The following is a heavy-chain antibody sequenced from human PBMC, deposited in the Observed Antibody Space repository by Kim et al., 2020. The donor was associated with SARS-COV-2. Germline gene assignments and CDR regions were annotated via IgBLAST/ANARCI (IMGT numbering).Heavy chain of an antibody. CDR2: ISAYNGNT. D-gene: IGHD2-2*02. CDR1: GYTFTSYG. CDR3: AREAYCSSTSCYIGRYYYYGMDV. Sequence: ASVKVSCKASGYTFTSYGISWVRQAPGQGLEWMGWISAYNGNTNYAQKLQGRVTMTTDTSTSTAYMELRSLRSDDTAVYYCAREAYCSSTSCYIGRYYYYGMDVWGQGTTVTVSS. J-gene: IGHJ6*02. V-gene: IGHV1-18*04.